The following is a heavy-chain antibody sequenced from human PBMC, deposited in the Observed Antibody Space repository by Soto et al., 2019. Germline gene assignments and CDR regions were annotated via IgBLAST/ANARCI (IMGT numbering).Heavy chain of an antibody. CDR3: AREMATMASGAFDI. CDR1: GYTFTSYA. J-gene: IGHJ3*02. CDR2: INADNGNT. Sequence: ASVKVSCKASGYTFTSYAMHWVRQAPGQRLEWMGWINADNGNTKYAQKFQGRVTMTRDTSISTAYMELSRLRSDDTAVYYCAREMATMASGAFDIWGQGTMVTVSS. V-gene: IGHV1-3*01. D-gene: IGHD5-12*01.